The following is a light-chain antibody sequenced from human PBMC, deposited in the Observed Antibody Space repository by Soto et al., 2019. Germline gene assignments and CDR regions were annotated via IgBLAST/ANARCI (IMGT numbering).Light chain of an antibody. CDR1: QRVDSRF. CDR3: QQYDSSRT. Sequence: EIVLTQSPGTLSLSPGERATLSCRASQRVDSRFLAWYQQKPGQAPRLLMYGASIRATGFPDRFSGSGSGTDVTLSIRRLEPEDFAVYCCQQYDSSRTFGEGTKVEMK. V-gene: IGKV3-20*01. CDR2: GAS. J-gene: IGKJ1*01.